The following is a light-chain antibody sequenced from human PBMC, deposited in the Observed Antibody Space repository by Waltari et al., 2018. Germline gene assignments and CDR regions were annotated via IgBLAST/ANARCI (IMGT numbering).Light chain of an antibody. CDR3: YSTDFSGHDRV. Sequence: SYELPPPPSVSVSPGQTARITCSGDALSKQYAHWYQQKSGQAPVLVIYEDIKRPTGIPERFSGSSSGTTATLTISGAHVDDEADYYCYSTDFSGHDRVFGGGTKLTIL. V-gene: IGLV3-10*01. CDR1: ALSKQY. CDR2: EDI. J-gene: IGLJ3*02.